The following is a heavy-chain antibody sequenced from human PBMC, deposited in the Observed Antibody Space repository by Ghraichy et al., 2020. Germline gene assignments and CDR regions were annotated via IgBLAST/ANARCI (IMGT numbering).Heavy chain of an antibody. Sequence: SETLSLTCTVSGGSISSYYWSWIRQPPGKGLEWIGNIYYSGRTNYNPSLKSRVTISVDTSKNLFSLKLSSVTAADTAVYYCARDRGYADFWNGYRNYYYYGMDVWGQGTTVTVSS. D-gene: IGHD3-3*01. CDR3: ARDRGYADFWNGYRNYYYYGMDV. J-gene: IGHJ6*02. CDR2: IYYSGRT. CDR1: GGSISSYY. V-gene: IGHV4-59*01.